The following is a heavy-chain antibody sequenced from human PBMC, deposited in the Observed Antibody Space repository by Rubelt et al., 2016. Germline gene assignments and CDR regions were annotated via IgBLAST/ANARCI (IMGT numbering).Heavy chain of an antibody. J-gene: IGHJ4*02. CDR1: AGSISSSGYY. V-gene: IGHV4-39*01. D-gene: IGHD1-1*01. CDR3: ARTTLFDY. CDR2: IYYSGST. Sequence: QLQLQESGPGLVKPSETLSLTCTVSAGSISSSGYYWGWIRQPPGKGLEWIGSIYYSGSTYYNPSLKSRVTISVDTSKNQFSLKLSSVTAADTAVYYCARTTLFDYWGQGTLVTVSS.